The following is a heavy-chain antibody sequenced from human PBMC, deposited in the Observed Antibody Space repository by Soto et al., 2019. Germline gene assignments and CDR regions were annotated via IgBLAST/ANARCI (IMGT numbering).Heavy chain of an antibody. J-gene: IGHJ6*02. V-gene: IGHV3-21*01. CDR3: ERDCTGGSCYHGMDV. CDR1: GFNFNSYT. Sequence: GGSLRLSCAASGFNFNSYTINWVRQAPGKRLEWLSSISSSGYIFSTDSVRGRFTISRDNAKNSVYLQINSLRAEDTAVYFCERDCTGGSCYHGMDVCGQGPTVTVYS. CDR2: ISSSGYI. D-gene: IGHD2-15*01.